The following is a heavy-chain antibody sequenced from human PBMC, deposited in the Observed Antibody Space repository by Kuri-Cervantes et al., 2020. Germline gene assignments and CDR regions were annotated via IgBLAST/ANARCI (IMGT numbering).Heavy chain of an antibody. V-gene: IGHV3-74*01. J-gene: IGHJ6*02. D-gene: IGHD2-15*01. Sequence: GESLKISCAASGFTFSSYWMHWVRQAPGKGLVWVSRINSDGSSTSYADSVKGRFTISRDNAKNSLYLQMNSLRTEDTALYYCAKDIRSVVVVGYGMDVWGQGTTVTVSS. CDR3: AKDIRSVVVVGYGMDV. CDR2: INSDGSST. CDR1: GFTFSSYW.